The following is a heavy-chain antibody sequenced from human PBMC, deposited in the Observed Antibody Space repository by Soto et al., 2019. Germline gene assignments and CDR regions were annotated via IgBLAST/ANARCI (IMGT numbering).Heavy chain of an antibody. CDR1: GGSISSYY. J-gene: IGHJ4*02. CDR3: ARWSNTMDY. V-gene: IGHV4-59*12. CDR2: IYYSGST. Sequence: SETLSLTCTVSGGSISSYYWSWIRQPPGKGLEWIGYIYYSGSTNYNPSLKGRFTISRDNAKNSLYLQMNSLRAEDTAVYYCARWSNTMDYWGQGTLVTVSS. D-gene: IGHD3-10*01.